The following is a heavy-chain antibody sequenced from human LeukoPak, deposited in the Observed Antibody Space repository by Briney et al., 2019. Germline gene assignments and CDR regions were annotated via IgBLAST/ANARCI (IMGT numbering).Heavy chain of an antibody. CDR3: ARDPPPYGDYHTY. V-gene: IGHV3-7*01. Sequence: GGSLRLSCAASGFTFSSYWMSWVRQAPGKGLEWVANIKQDGSEKYYVDSVKGRFTISRDNAKNSLYLQMNSLRAEDTAVYYCARDPPPYGDYHTYWGQGTLVTVSS. CDR1: GFTFSSYW. CDR2: IKQDGSEK. D-gene: IGHD4-17*01. J-gene: IGHJ4*02.